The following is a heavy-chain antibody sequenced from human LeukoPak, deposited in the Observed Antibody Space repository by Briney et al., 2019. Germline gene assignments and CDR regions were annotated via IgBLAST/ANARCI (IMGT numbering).Heavy chain of an antibody. J-gene: IGHJ4*02. CDR3: ARSRASPYSSGWYDY. V-gene: IGHV3-66*01. CDR1: GFTVSSNY. D-gene: IGHD6-19*01. Sequence: GGSLRLSCAASGFTVSSNYMSWVRQAPGKGLEWVSVIYSGGSTYYADSVKGRFTISRDNSKNTLYLQMNSLRAEDTAVYYCARSRASPYSSGWYDYWGQGTLVTVSS. CDR2: IYSGGST.